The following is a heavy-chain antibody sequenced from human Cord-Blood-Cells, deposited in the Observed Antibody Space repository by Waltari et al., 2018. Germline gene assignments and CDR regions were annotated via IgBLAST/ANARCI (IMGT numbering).Heavy chain of an antibody. CDR1: GGTFSSYA. Sequence: QVQLVQSGAEVKKPGSSVKVSCKASGGTFSSYAISWVRQAPGQGLEWMGGIIPIFGTANYAQKFQGRVTITADKSTSTAYMELSSLRSEDTAVYYCARDRCSSTSCYYYYYGMDVWGQGTTVTVSS. CDR3: ARDRCSSTSCYYYYYGMDV. V-gene: IGHV1-69*06. D-gene: IGHD2-2*01. J-gene: IGHJ6*02. CDR2: IIPIFGTA.